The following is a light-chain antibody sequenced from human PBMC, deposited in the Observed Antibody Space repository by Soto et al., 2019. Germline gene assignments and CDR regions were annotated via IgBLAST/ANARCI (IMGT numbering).Light chain of an antibody. V-gene: IGLV1-40*01. CDR2: GNT. Sequence: QDFRTEPPSVTGSPGLRTTISYTGSSSNIGADFDVYWYQQLPGAAPKLLIYGNTNRPSGVPDRFSGSKSGTSASLAITGLQAEDEADYYCQSSDRSLTGVFGNETKVTVL. CDR3: QSSDRSLTGV. J-gene: IGLJ1*01. CDR1: SSNIGADFD.